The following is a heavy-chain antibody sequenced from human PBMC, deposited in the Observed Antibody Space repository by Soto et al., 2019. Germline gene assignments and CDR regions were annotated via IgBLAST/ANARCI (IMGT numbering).Heavy chain of an antibody. V-gene: IGHV3-21*01. CDR1: GFTFSSYS. J-gene: IGHJ6*02. Sequence: GSLSLSCAASGFTFSSYSMNWVRQAPGKGLEWVSSISSSSSYIYYADSVKGRFTISRDNAKNSLYLQMNSLRAEDTAVYYCAREGVVVVAATRGFYGMDVWGQGTTVTVSS. CDR3: AREGVVVVAATRGFYGMDV. CDR2: ISSSSSYI. D-gene: IGHD2-15*01.